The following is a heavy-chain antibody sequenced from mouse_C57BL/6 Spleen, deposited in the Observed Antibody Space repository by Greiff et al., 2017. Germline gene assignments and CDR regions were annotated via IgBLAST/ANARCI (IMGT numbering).Heavy chain of an antibody. CDR2: IDPSDSET. V-gene: IGHV1-52*01. CDR1: GYTFTSYW. J-gene: IGHJ4*01. D-gene: IGHD1-1*01. Sequence: QVQLQQPGAELVRPGSSVKLSCKASGYTFTSYWMHWVKQRPIQGLEWIGNIDPSDSETHYNQKFKDKATLTVDKSSSTAYMQLSSLTSEDSAVYYCARGGATVVAEAMDYWGQGTSVTVSS. CDR3: ARGGATVVAEAMDY.